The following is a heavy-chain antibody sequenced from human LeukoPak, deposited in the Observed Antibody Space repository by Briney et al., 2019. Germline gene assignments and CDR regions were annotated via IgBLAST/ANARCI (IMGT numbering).Heavy chain of an antibody. CDR2: IWYDGSNK. CDR1: GFTFSSYG. D-gene: IGHD3-10*01. CDR3: ARARRYYGSGVKDAFDI. V-gene: IGHV3-33*01. J-gene: IGHJ3*02. Sequence: GRSLRLSCAASGFTFSSYGMHWVRQAPGKGLEWVAVIWYDGSNKYYADSVKGRFTISRDNSKNTLHLQMNSLRAEDTAVYCCARARRYYGSGVKDAFDIWGQGTMVTVSS.